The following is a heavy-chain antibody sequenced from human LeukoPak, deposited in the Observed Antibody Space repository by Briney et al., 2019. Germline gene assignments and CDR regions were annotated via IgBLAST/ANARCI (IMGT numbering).Heavy chain of an antibody. J-gene: IGHJ5*02. V-gene: IGHV3-23*01. Sequence: GGSLRLSCAASGFTFSSYAMSWVRQAPGKGLEWVSAISGSGGSTYYADSVKGRFTISRDNSKNTLYLQMNSLRAEDTAVYYCARAGRYPNWFDPWGQGTLVTVSS. CDR3: ARAGRYPNWFDP. CDR2: ISGSGGST. CDR1: GFTFSSYA. D-gene: IGHD3-9*01.